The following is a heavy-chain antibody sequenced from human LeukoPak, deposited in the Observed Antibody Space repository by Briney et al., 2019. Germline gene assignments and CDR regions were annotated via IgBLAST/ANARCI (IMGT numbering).Heavy chain of an antibody. Sequence: PGGSLRLSCAASGFTFSTYAMSWVRQAPGKGLEWVSGISGSGSSTFDADSVKGRFTISRDNSKNTLFLQMNSLRAEDTAVYYCARDAYRDRYFDFWGQGTLVTVSS. D-gene: IGHD4-11*01. J-gene: IGHJ4*02. CDR3: ARDAYRDRYFDF. CDR2: ISGSGSST. V-gene: IGHV3-23*01. CDR1: GFTFSTYA.